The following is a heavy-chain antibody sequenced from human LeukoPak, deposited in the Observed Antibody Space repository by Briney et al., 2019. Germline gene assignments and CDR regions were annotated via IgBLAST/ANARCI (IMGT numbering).Heavy chain of an antibody. CDR1: GGSISSSSYF. V-gene: IGHV4-39*01. CDR2: IYYSGST. J-gene: IGHJ4*02. CDR3: ARGDYYYGSGSLAYFDS. Sequence: SETLSLTCTVSGGSISSSSYFWGWIRQPPGKGLEWIGSIYYSGSTYYNPSLKSRVTISVDTSNNQFSLKLSSVTAADTAVYYCARGDYYYGSGSLAYFDSWGQGTLVTVSS. D-gene: IGHD3-10*01.